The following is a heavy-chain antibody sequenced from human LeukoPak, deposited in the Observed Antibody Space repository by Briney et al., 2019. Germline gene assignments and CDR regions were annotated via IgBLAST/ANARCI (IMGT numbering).Heavy chain of an antibody. CDR2: IYYSGST. J-gene: IGHJ5*02. CDR1: GGSISSYY. D-gene: IGHD6-19*01. Sequence: PPETLSFTCTVSGGSISSYYWSWIRQPPGKGLEWIGYIYYSGSTNYNPSLKSRVTISVDTSKNQFSLKLSSVTAADTAVYYCARASSGWYPTFDPWGQGTLVTVSS. CDR3: ARASSGWYPTFDP. V-gene: IGHV4-59*01.